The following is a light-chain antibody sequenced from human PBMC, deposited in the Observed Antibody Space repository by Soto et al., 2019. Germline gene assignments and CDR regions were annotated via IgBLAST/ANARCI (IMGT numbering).Light chain of an antibody. J-gene: IGLJ3*02. CDR1: SSNIGNNA. Sequence: QSVLTQPPSLSAAPRQRVTISCSGSSSNIGNNAVNWYQKFPGKAPKLLIHSDDRVASGVSDRFSGSKSGTSASLAISGLQSEDEAEYYCAAWDDSLTGPVFGGGTKVTVL. V-gene: IGLV1-36*01. CDR2: SDD. CDR3: AAWDDSLTGPV.